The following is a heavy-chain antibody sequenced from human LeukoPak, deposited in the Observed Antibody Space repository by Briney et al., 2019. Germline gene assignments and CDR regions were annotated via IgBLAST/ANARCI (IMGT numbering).Heavy chain of an antibody. J-gene: IGHJ4*02. V-gene: IGHV3-48*01. CDR2: ISSRSSTI. Sequence: GGSLRLSCAASGFTFSTYSMNWVRQAPGRGLEWVSYISSRSSTIYYADSVKGRFTISRDNAKNSLYLQMNSLRAEDTAVYYCARAPMVRGVVMSPLDYWGQGTLVTVSS. CDR1: GFTFSTYS. CDR3: ARAPMVRGVVMSPLDY. D-gene: IGHD3-10*01.